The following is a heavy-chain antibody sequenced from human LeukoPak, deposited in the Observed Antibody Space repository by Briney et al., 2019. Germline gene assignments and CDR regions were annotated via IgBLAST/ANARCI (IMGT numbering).Heavy chain of an antibody. CDR2: IIPIFGTA. CDR1: GGTFISYA. Sequence: SVKVSCKASGGTFISYAISWVRQAPGQGLEWMGGIIPIFGTANYAQKFQGRVTITADESTSAAYMELSSLRSEDTAVYYCARGRQLDIVVVPAAMGYYYYYGMDVWGQGTTVTVSS. V-gene: IGHV1-69*13. J-gene: IGHJ6*02. D-gene: IGHD2-2*01. CDR3: ARGRQLDIVVVPAAMGYYYYYGMDV.